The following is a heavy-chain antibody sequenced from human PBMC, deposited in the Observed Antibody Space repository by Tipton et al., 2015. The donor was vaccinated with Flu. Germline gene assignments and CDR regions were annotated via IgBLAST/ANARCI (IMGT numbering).Heavy chain of an antibody. CDR3: ARDGGQWLVRGAFDI. CDR2: IYYSGST. D-gene: IGHD6-19*01. J-gene: IGHJ3*02. Sequence: TLSLTCTVSGGSISSSSYYWGWIRQHPGKGLEWIGSIYYSGSTYYNPSLKSRVTISVDTSKNQFSLKLSSVTAADTAVYYCARDGGQWLVRGAFDIWGQGTMVTVSS. CDR1: GGSISSSSYY. V-gene: IGHV4-39*07.